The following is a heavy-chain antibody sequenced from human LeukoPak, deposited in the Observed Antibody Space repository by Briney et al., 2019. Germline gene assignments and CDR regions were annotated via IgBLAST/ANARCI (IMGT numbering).Heavy chain of an antibody. CDR2: IWYDGSNK. CDR3: AKDAHCSGGSCYVRGYYYYMDV. V-gene: IGHV3-33*06. Sequence: GRSLRLSCAASGFTFSSYGMHWVRQAPGKGLEWVGVIWYDGSNKYYADSVKGRFTISRDNSKNTLYLQMNSLRAEDTAVYYCAKDAHCSGGSCYVRGYYYYMDVWGKGTTVTVSS. J-gene: IGHJ6*03. CDR1: GFTFSSYG. D-gene: IGHD2-15*01.